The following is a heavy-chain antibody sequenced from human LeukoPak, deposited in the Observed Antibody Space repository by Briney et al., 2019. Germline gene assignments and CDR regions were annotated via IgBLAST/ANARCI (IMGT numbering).Heavy chain of an antibody. D-gene: IGHD3-3*01. Sequence: GASVKVSCKASGYTFTSYGISWVRHAPGQGLEWMGCISAYNGNTNYAQKLQGRVTMTTDTSTSTAYMELRSLRSDDTAVYYCERKNYDFWSGYYINFDYWGQRTLVTVSS. CDR2: ISAYNGNT. V-gene: IGHV1-18*01. CDR1: GYTFTSYG. J-gene: IGHJ4*02. CDR3: ERKNYDFWSGYYINFDY.